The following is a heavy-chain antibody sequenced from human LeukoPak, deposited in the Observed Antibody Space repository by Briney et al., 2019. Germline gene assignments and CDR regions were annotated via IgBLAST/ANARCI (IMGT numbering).Heavy chain of an antibody. Sequence: GGSLRLSCAASGFTFRTHWMSWVRQAPGKGLEWVANIKQDGSEKYYVDSLKGRFSISRDNARNSLYLQVNGLRAEDTAVYYCAREAVVPDAEALDVWGQGTMVTVSS. CDR2: IKQDGSEK. D-gene: IGHD2-2*01. J-gene: IGHJ3*01. CDR1: GFTFRTHW. V-gene: IGHV3-7*01. CDR3: AREAVVPDAEALDV.